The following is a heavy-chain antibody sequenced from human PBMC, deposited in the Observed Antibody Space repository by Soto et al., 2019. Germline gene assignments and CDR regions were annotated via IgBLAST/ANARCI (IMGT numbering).Heavy chain of an antibody. Sequence: SETLSLTCTVSGGSISSYYWSWIRQPPGKGLEWIGYIYYSGSTNYNPSLKSRVTISVDTSKNQFSLKLSSVTAADTAVYYCARGRGGITKVRGVSYYYYGMDVWGQGTTVTVSS. CDR1: GGSISSYY. V-gene: IGHV4-59*01. CDR3: ARGRGGITKVRGVSYYYYGMDV. J-gene: IGHJ6*02. D-gene: IGHD3-10*01. CDR2: IYYSGST.